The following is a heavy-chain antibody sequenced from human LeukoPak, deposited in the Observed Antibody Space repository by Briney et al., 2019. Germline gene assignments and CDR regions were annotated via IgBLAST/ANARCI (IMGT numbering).Heavy chain of an antibody. CDR3: AKGQELDDGVFDS. V-gene: IGHV3-23*01. CDR1: GFTFSSLA. Sequence: GGSLRLSCTASGFTFSSLAMTWVRQAPGKGLEWVSTIRSNGDTTYNADSVKGRFTISRDNSKNTLYLELNSLRVEDTATLYCAKGQELDDGVFDSWGQGTMVTVPS. D-gene: IGHD1-1*01. CDR2: IRSNGDTT. J-gene: IGHJ4*02.